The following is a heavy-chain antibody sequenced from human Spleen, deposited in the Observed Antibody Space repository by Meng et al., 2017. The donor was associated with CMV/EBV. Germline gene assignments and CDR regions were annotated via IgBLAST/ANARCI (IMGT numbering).Heavy chain of an antibody. D-gene: IGHD2-15*01. V-gene: IGHV5-51*01. Sequence: YSFPRYWIGWVRQMPGKGLEWMGIIYPGDSDTRYSPSFQGQVTISADKSISTAYLQWSSLKASDTAMYYCARGDCSGGSCWNWVDPWGQGTLVTVSS. CDR2: IYPGDSDT. J-gene: IGHJ5*02. CDR1: YSFPRYW. CDR3: ARGDCSGGSCWNWVDP.